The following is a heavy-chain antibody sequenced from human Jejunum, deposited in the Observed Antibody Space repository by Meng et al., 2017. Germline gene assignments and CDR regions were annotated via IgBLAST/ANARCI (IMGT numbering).Heavy chain of an antibody. Sequence: QVQLVQSGAEVKKPGASVKVSCKASGYTFTGYYMHWGRQAPGQGLEWMGRINPDSGGTNFAQKFQGRVTMTRDTSISTAYMELSRLTSDDTAVYYCARAPDYSDNWFDPWGQGTLVTVSS. CDR2: INPDSGGT. CDR1: GYTFTGYY. D-gene: IGHD2-15*01. CDR3: ARAPDYSDNWFDP. V-gene: IGHV1-2*06. J-gene: IGHJ5*02.